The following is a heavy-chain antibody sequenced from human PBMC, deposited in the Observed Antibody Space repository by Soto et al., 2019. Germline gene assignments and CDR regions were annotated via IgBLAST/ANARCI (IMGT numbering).Heavy chain of an antibody. CDR1: GGSITSYY. J-gene: IGHJ4*02. CDR2: IYYSGNT. V-gene: IGHV4-59*01. Sequence: QVLLQESGPGLVKPSETLSLTCTVSGGSITSYYWSWIRQPPGKGLEWIGYIYYSGNTNYSPSLMSRLTRSLDTSKNQFSLKLSSVPAADTAVYYCARGYDVLTGWGQGTLVTVSP. D-gene: IGHD3-9*01. CDR3: ARGYDVLTG.